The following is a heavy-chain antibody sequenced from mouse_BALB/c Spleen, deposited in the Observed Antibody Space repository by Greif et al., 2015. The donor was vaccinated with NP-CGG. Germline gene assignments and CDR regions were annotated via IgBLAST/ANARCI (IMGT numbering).Heavy chain of an antibody. J-gene: IGHJ3*01. CDR3: ARNSIYYDYGWFAY. CDR2: IWSGGST. CDR1: GFSLTSYG. Sequence: VQVVESGPGLVQPSQSLSITCTVSGFSLTSYGVHWVRQPPGKGLELLGVIWSGGSTDYNAAFISRLSISKDNSKSQVFFKMNSLQADDTAIYYCARNSIYYDYGWFAYWGQGTLVTVSA. D-gene: IGHD2-4*01. V-gene: IGHV2-4*02.